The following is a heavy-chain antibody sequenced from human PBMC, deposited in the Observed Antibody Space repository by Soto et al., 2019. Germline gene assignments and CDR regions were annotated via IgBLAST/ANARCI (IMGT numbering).Heavy chain of an antibody. V-gene: IGHV3-21*04. CDR1: GFTFSKYT. D-gene: IGHD2-8*01. Sequence: EVQLVESGGGLVKPGGSLRLSCAASGFTFSKYTMNWVRQAPGKGLEWVSSISSSRSYINYADSVKGRFTISRDNAKNSLYLQMNSLRAEDTAIYYCARDGSNGAGCSDYWGQGTLVTVSS. CDR2: ISSSRSYI. CDR3: ARDGSNGAGCSDY. J-gene: IGHJ4*02.